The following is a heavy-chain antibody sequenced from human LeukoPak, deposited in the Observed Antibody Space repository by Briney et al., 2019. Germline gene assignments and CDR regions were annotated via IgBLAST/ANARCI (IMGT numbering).Heavy chain of an antibody. CDR2: IYYSGST. CDR3: ARDGYYDSSGYYYFQH. Sequence: TLSLTCPVSGGSISSGGYYWSWIRQHPGKGLEWIGYIYYSGSTYYNPSLKSRVTISVDTSKNQFSLKLSSVTAADTAVYYCARDGYYDSSGYYYFQHWGQGTLVTVSS. CDR1: GGSISSGGYY. J-gene: IGHJ1*01. V-gene: IGHV4-31*03. D-gene: IGHD3-22*01.